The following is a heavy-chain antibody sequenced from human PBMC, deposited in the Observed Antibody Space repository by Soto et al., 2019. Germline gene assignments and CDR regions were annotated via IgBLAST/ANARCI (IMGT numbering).Heavy chain of an antibody. Sequence: GAPVKVSCKASGGTFSSYAISWVRQAPGQGLEWMGGIIPIFGTANYAQKFQGRVTITADESTSTAYMELSSLRSEDTAVYYCARHYESYYDRTHYCMDVWGQGTTVTVSS. CDR3: ARHYESYYDRTHYCMDV. D-gene: IGHD3-22*01. CDR2: IIPIFGTA. CDR1: GGTFSSYA. V-gene: IGHV1-69*13. J-gene: IGHJ6*02.